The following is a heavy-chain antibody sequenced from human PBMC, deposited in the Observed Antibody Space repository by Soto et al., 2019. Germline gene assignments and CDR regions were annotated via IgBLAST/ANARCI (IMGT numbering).Heavy chain of an antibody. CDR1: GYRFTSYW. J-gene: IGHJ3*02. D-gene: IGHD3-16*01. CDR3: ARQYYDSVPGSYTPLSNDALDI. Sequence: GESLKISCKGSGYRFTSYWIGWVRQMPGKGLEWMGIIYPGDSDTRYSPSFQGQVTISADKSISTAYLQWSSLKASDTAMYYCARQYYDSVPGSYTPLSNDALDIWGQGTMVTVSS. V-gene: IGHV5-51*01. CDR2: IYPGDSDT.